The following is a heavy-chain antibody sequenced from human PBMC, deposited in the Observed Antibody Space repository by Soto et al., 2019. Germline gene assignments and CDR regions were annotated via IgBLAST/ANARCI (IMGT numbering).Heavy chain of an antibody. V-gene: IGHV3-23*01. CDR1: GFTFSSYA. CDR2: ISGSGGST. Sequence: PGGSLRLSCAASGFTFSSYAMSWVRQAPGKGLEWVSAISGSGGSTYYADSVKGRFTISRDNSKNTLYLQMNSLRAEDTAVYYCALLGGQQLTIPGYWGQGTLVTVSS. J-gene: IGHJ4*02. CDR3: ALLGGQQLTIPGY. D-gene: IGHD6-13*01.